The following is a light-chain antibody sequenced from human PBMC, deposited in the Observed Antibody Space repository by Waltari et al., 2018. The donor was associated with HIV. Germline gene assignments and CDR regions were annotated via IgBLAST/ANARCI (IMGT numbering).Light chain of an antibody. Sequence: QSALTPPRSVSGSPGQPVTISCTGSSGDLGGYNYVSWYQHHPGKAPRLMIYDVTKRPSGVPDRFSGSKSGNTASLTISGLQAEDEADYYCCSYAGSYTLIFGGGTQLTVL. CDR3: CSYAGSYTLI. CDR2: DVT. CDR1: SGDLGGYNY. V-gene: IGLV2-11*01. J-gene: IGLJ2*01.